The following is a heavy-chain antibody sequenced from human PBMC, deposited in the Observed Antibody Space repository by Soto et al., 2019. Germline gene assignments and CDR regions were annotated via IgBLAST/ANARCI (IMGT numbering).Heavy chain of an antibody. V-gene: IGHV4-34*01. Sequence: QVQLQQWGAGLLKPSETLSLTCAVYGGSFSGYYWSWIRQPPGKGLEWIGEINHSGSTNYNPSLKSRVTISVDTSKNQFSLMLSSVTAADTAVYYCAALVGATANWFDPWGQGTLVTVSS. CDR3: AALVGATANWFDP. D-gene: IGHD1-26*01. CDR2: INHSGST. J-gene: IGHJ5*02. CDR1: GGSFSGYY.